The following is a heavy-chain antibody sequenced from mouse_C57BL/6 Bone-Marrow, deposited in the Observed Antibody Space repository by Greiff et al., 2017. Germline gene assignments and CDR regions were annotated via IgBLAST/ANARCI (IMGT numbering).Heavy chain of an antibody. CDR3: ARPMDY. CDR1: GFTFSSYG. Sequence: DVMLVESGEGLVKPGGSLKLSCAASGFTFSSYGMSWVRQTPDKRLEWVATISSGGSYTYYPDSVKGRFTISRDNAKNTLYLQMSSLKSEDTAMYYCARPMDYWGQGTSVTVSS. J-gene: IGHJ4*01. CDR2: ISSGGSYT. V-gene: IGHV5-6*03.